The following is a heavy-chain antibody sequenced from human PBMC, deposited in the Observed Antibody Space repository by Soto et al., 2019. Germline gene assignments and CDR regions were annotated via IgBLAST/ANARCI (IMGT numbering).Heavy chain of an antibody. CDR3: AKNQDDFWSFLYLDY. Sequence: PGGSLRLSCSASGFTFSSYAMSWVRQAPGKGLEWVSAISGSGGSTYYADSVKGRFTISRDNSKNTLYLQMNSLRAEGTAVYYCAKNQDDFWSFLYLDYWGQGTLVTVSS. CDR2: ISGSGGST. CDR1: GFTFSSYA. V-gene: IGHV3-23*01. J-gene: IGHJ4*02. D-gene: IGHD3-3*01.